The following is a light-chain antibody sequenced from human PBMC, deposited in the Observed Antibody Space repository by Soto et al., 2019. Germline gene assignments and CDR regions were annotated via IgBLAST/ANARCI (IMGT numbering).Light chain of an antibody. Sequence: EVVLTQSPGTLSLSPGDRATLSCRASQSITPSYLAWYQQKPGQAPRLLIYGTFTRATGIPDRFSGTGTGTDFTLPISRLEPEDFAVYYCQQYGSSARTFGPGTKVEIK. CDR3: QQYGSSART. J-gene: IGKJ1*01. CDR1: QSITPSY. CDR2: GTF. V-gene: IGKV3-20*01.